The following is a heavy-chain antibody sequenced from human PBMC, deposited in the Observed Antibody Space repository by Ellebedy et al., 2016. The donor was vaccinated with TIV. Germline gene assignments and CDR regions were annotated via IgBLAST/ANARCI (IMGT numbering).Heavy chain of an antibody. J-gene: IGHJ4*02. CDR2: TYYRSKWFI. CDR3: AREREIVSTITYFFDF. D-gene: IGHD5/OR15-5a*01. Sequence: SQTLSLTCDISGDTVSSLTATWTLIRQSPSRGLAWLGRTYYRSKWFIDYGVSVQGRATINPDTSKNQFSLQLNSVTPEDTAVYYCAREREIVSTITYFFDFWGQGTPVTVSS. V-gene: IGHV6-1*01. CDR1: GDTVSSLTAT.